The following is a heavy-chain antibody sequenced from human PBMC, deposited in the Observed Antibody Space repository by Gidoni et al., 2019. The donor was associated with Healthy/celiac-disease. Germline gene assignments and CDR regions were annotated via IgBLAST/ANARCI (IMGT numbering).Heavy chain of an antibody. CDR1: GDSVSSNSAA. J-gene: IGHJ4*02. V-gene: IGHV6-1*01. D-gene: IGHD3-22*01. CDR2: TYYRSKWYN. Sequence: QVQLQQSGPGLVKPSQTLSLTCAISGDSVSSNSAAWNWIRQSPSRGLEWLGRTYYRSKWYNDYAVSVKSRITINPDISKNQFSLQLNSVTPEDTAVYYCARSSHYYYDSSGSVDYWGQGTLVTVSS. CDR3: ARSSHYYYDSSGSVDY.